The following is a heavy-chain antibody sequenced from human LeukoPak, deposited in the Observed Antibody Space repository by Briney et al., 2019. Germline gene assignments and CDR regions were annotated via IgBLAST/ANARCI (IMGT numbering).Heavy chain of an antibody. V-gene: IGHV3-53*01. J-gene: IGHJ5*02. CDR1: GFTVSNNY. Sequence: GGSLRLSCAASGFTVSNNYMSWVRQAPGTGLEWVSILYSGGFTYYLDSVKGRFTISRDNSKDTVYLQMNSLRVDDTALYHCAKSYDTSTSPDHWGQGILVSVSS. D-gene: IGHD3-3*01. CDR2: LYSGGFT. CDR3: AKSYDTSTSPDH.